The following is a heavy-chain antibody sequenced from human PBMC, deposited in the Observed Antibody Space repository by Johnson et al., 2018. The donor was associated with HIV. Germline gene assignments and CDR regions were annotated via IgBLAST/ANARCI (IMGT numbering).Heavy chain of an antibody. CDR2: ISFDGSNK. CDR3: AKDSATDPFDI. CDR1: GFTFRDYY. V-gene: IGHV3-30*04. Sequence: QVQLVESGGGVVRPGGSLRLSCAASGFTFRDYYMSWIRQAPGKGLEWVAVISFDGSNKYYADSVKGRFTISRDNSKNTLYLQMNSLRAEDTAVYYCAKDSATDPFDIWGQGTMVTVSS. D-gene: IGHD6-25*01. J-gene: IGHJ3*02.